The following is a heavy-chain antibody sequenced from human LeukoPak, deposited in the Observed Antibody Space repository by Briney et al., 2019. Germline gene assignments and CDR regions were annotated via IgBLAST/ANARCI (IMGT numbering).Heavy chain of an antibody. J-gene: IGHJ4*02. V-gene: IGHV1-8*01. CDR3: AKRGVVIRVILVGFYKEAYYFDS. CDR1: GYTFTSYD. CDR2: MNPNSGNT. D-gene: IGHD3-22*01. Sequence: ASVKVSCKASGYTFTSYDINWVRQATGQGLEWMGWMNPNSGNTGYAQKFQGRVTMTRDTSISTAYMELSSLRSEDTAVYFCAKRGVVIRVILVGFYKEAYYFDSWGQGALVTVSS.